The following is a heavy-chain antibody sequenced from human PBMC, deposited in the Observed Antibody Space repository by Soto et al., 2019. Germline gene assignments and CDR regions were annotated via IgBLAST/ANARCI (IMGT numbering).Heavy chain of an antibody. Sequence: SGPTLVNPTQTLTLTCTFSGFSLSTSGVGVGWIRQPPGKALEWLALIYWNDDKRYSPSLKSRLTITKDTSKNQVVLTMTNMDPVETDTYYCAHRLTYSSSSEFDYWGQGTLVTVSS. CDR3: AHRLTYSSSSEFDY. CDR1: GFSLSTSGVG. J-gene: IGHJ4*02. V-gene: IGHV2-5*01. D-gene: IGHD6-6*01. CDR2: IYWNDDK.